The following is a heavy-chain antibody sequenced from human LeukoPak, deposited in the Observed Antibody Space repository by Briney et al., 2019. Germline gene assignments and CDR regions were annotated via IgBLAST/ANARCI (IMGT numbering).Heavy chain of an antibody. CDR1: GFTFSSYW. J-gene: IGHJ4*02. CDR2: IASDGSST. Sequence: GGSLRLSCAASGFTFSSYWMNWVRQAPGKGLVWVSRIASDGSSTTYADSVKGRFSISRDNAKNTLYLQMNSLRAEDTAVYYCARGIDFWSGYPSDFDYWGQGTLVTVSS. D-gene: IGHD3-3*01. CDR3: ARGIDFWSGYPSDFDY. V-gene: IGHV3-74*01.